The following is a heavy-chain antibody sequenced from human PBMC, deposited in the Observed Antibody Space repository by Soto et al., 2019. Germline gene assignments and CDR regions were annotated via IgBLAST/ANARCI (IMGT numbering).Heavy chain of an antibody. V-gene: IGHV5-51*01. Sequence: LGESLKISCKGSGYSFTSYWIGWVRQMPGKGLEWMGIIYPGDSDTRYSPSFQGQVTISADKSISTAYLQWSSLKASDTAMYYCARQGGDYNPINWFDPWGQGTLVTVSS. CDR2: IYPGDSDT. J-gene: IGHJ5*02. CDR3: ARQGGDYNPINWFDP. D-gene: IGHD4-17*01. CDR1: GYSFTSYW.